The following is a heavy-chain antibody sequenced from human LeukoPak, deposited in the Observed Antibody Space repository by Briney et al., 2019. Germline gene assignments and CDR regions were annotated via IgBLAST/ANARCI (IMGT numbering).Heavy chain of an antibody. CDR1: GGSISSGVYY. V-gene: IGHV4-30-4*01. CDR3: ARLPWRVVPAAMFDY. J-gene: IGHJ4*02. Sequence: SETLSLTCTVSGGSISSGVYYWSWIRQPPGKGLEWIGYIYYSGSTYYNPSLKSRVTISVDTSKNQFSLKLSSVTAADTAVYYCARLPWRVVPAAMFDYWGQGTLVTVSS. CDR2: IYYSGST. D-gene: IGHD2-2*01.